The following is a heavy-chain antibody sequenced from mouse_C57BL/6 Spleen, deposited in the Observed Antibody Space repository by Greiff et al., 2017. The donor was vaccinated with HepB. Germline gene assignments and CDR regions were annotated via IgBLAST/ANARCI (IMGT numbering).Heavy chain of an antibody. D-gene: IGHD1-1*01. CDR1: GYTFTSYW. J-gene: IGHJ4*01. CDR2: INPSSGYT. V-gene: IGHV1-7*01. Sequence: QVQLQQSGAELAKPGASVKLSCKASGYTFTSYWMHWVKQRPAQGLEWIGYINPSSGYTKYNQKFKDKATLTADKSSSTAYMQLSSLTYEDSAVYYCAVITTVVVDAMDYWGQGTSVTVSS. CDR3: AVITTVVVDAMDY.